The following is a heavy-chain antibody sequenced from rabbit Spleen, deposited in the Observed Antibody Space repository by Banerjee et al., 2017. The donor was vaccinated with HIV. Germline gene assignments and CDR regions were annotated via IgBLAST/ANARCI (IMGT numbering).Heavy chain of an antibody. J-gene: IGHJ4*01. D-gene: IGHD4-2*01. CDR3: ARDSAGREDFRL. CDR1: GFSFSNKAV. CDR2: INAVTGKA. V-gene: IGHV1S45*01. Sequence: QEQLVESGGGLVKPEGSLKLSCTASGFSFSNKAVMCWVRQAPGKGLEWIACINAVTGKAVYASWAKGRFTISKTSSTTVTLQMTSLTAADTATYFCARDSAGREDFRLWGQGTLVTVS.